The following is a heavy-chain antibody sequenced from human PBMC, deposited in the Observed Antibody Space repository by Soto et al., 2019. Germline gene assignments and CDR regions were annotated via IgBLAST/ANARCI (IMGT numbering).Heavy chain of an antibody. CDR1: GYTFTSYD. V-gene: IGHV1-8*01. CDR3: ACGMRHYYYYGMAV. Sequence: ASVKVSCKASGYTFTSYDINWVRQATGQGLEWMGWMNPNSGNTGYAQKFQGRVTMTRNTSISTAYMELSSLRSEDTAVYYCACGMRHYYYYGMAVRGQGTKVTV. J-gene: IGHJ6*02. CDR2: MNPNSGNT.